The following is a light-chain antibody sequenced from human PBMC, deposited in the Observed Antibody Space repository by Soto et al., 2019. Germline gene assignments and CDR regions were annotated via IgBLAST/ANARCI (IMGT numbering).Light chain of an antibody. Sequence: EIVMTQSPATLSVSPGERAALSCRASQSVSGNLAWYQQTPGQAPRLLIYGASTRATGIPARFSGSGFGTEFTLTISSLKSEDFAVYYCQQYNDWPRTFVQGTKV. V-gene: IGKV3-15*01. J-gene: IGKJ1*01. CDR3: QQYNDWPRT. CDR2: GAS. CDR1: QSVSGN.